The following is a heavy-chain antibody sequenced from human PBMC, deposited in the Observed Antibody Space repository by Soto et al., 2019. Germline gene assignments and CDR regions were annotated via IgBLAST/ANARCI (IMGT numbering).Heavy chain of an antibody. CDR3: ARGDSVAGKIEDDAFDI. Sequence: GGSLRLSCAASGFTFSSYGMHWVRQAPGKGLEWVAVIWYDGSNKYYADSVKGRFTISRDNSKNTLYLQMNSLRAEDTAVYYCARGDSVAGKIEDDAFDIWGQGTMVTVSS. CDR2: IWYDGSNK. D-gene: IGHD6-19*01. J-gene: IGHJ3*02. V-gene: IGHV3-33*01. CDR1: GFTFSSYG.